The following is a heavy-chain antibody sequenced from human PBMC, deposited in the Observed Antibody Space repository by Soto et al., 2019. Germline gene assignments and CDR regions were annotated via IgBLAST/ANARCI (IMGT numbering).Heavy chain of an antibody. CDR1: GGSFSGYY. CDR3: ARVSTRGSSWYMNAFDI. J-gene: IGHJ3*02. V-gene: IGHV4-34*01. D-gene: IGHD6-13*01. Sequence: SETMSLTCAVYGGSFSGYYWSWIRQPPGKGLEWIGEINHSGSTNYNPSLKSRVTISVDTSKNQFSLKLSSVTAADTAVYYCARVSTRGSSWYMNAFDIWGQGTMVTVS. CDR2: INHSGST.